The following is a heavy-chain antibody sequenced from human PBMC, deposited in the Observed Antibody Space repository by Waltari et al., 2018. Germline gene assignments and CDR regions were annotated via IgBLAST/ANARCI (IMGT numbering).Heavy chain of an antibody. CDR3: AKGGIVGTVGPYYVDI. Sequence: QGQLVESGGGVFQPGGSLTLSCEASGFQFGDYSMHWVRQAPGKGLGWVAFSVYGSSMGYNAGAIAGRVSISRDDAQRTVQLRLTSLRGDDTAVYYCAKGGIVGTVGPYYVDIWGRGTSVIVSS. CDR2: SVYGSSMG. J-gene: IGHJ6*03. CDR1: GFQFGDYS. D-gene: IGHD2-21*01. V-gene: IGHV3-30*02.